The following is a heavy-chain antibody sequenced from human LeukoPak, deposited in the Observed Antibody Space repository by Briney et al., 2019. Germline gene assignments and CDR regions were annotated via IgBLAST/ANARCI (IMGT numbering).Heavy chain of an antibody. V-gene: IGHV3-13*01. J-gene: IGHJ4*02. CDR1: GFTLGSHD. Sequence: TGGSLRLSCTASGFTLGSHDMHWVREIPGQGLEWFAAVSSGFHAFFADSVQGRFTVSREDARNSLYLQMNSLRAGDTAVYYCVREARGYHYTYFDYWGQGTLVTVSS. CDR2: VSSGFHA. D-gene: IGHD5-18*01. CDR3: VREARGYHYTYFDY.